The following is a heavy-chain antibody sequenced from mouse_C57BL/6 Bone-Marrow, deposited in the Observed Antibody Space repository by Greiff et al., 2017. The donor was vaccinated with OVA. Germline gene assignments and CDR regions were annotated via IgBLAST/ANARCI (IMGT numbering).Heavy chain of an antibody. J-gene: IGHJ2*01. Sequence: QVQLQQSGAELVRPGTSVKMSCKASGYTFTNYWIGWAKQRPGHGLEWIGDIYPGGGYTNYNEKFKGKATLTADKSSSTAYMQFSSLTSEDSAIYYCARYYGSSQYYFDDWGQGTTLTVSS. D-gene: IGHD1-1*01. V-gene: IGHV1-63*01. CDR2: IYPGGGYT. CDR1: GYTFTNYW. CDR3: ARYYGSSQYYFDD.